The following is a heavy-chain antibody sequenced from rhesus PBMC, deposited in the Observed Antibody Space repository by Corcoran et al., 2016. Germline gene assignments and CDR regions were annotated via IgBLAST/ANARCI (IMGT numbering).Heavy chain of an antibody. CDR3: ARENNIWTGFSY. CDR2: INPYNGNT. Sequence: QVQLVQSGAEVKKPGSSVKVSCKASGYTFTDYYMHWVRQAPRQGLEWMGWINPYNGNTKYEQKFQGRVTMTRDTSTSTAYMELSSLRFEDTAVYYCARENNIWTGFSYWGQGVLVTVSS. D-gene: IGHD3-3*01. J-gene: IGHJ4*01. CDR1: GYTFTDYY. V-gene: IGHV1S2*01.